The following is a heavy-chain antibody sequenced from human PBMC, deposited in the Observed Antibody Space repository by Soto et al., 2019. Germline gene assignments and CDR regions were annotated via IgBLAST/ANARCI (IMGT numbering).Heavy chain of an antibody. J-gene: IGHJ4*02. CDR1: GFTFSNNW. CDR3: VNGGWLGD. CDR2: IKSDGSVT. V-gene: IGHV3-74*03. D-gene: IGHD2-8*01. Sequence: EVQLVESGGDLVQSGGSLRLSCAASGFTFSNNWMHWARQGPGKGLEWVSHIKSDGSVTMYADSVKGRFTISRDNAKKTPYLQMNSLRDEDTAMYYCVNGGWLGDWGQGTLVTVSS.